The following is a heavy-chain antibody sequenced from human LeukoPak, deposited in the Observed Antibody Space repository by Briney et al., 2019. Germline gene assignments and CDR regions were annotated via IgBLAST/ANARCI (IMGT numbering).Heavy chain of an antibody. Sequence: ASETLSLTCTVSGGSISSYYWSWIRQPPGKGLEWIGSIYHSGSTYYNPSLKSRVTISVDTSKNQFSLKLSSVTAADTAVYYCASTIVVDAFDIWGQGTMVTVSS. CDR2: IYHSGST. J-gene: IGHJ3*02. D-gene: IGHD2-15*01. CDR1: GGSISSYY. V-gene: IGHV4-59*08. CDR3: ASTIVVDAFDI.